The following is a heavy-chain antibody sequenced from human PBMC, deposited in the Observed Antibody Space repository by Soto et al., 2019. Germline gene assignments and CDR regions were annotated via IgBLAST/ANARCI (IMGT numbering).Heavy chain of an antibody. Sequence: QVQLVQSGAEVKKPGSSVKVSCKASGGTFSSYAISWVRQAPGQGLEWMGGIIPIFGTANYAQKFQGRVTITADESTSTAYMELSNLRSEDTAVYYCARSPMVRGVTFNWFDPWGQGTLVTVSS. J-gene: IGHJ5*02. D-gene: IGHD3-10*01. CDR3: ARSPMVRGVTFNWFDP. CDR2: IIPIFGTA. V-gene: IGHV1-69*01. CDR1: GGTFSSYA.